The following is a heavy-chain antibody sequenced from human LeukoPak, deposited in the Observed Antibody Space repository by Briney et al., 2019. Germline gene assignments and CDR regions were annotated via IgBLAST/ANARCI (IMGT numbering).Heavy chain of an antibody. CDR2: ISPGGGSK. V-gene: IGHV3-11*01. CDR1: GFTFTDYH. J-gene: IGHJ4*02. CDR3: AGGRDTAVAGPGGYFDY. Sequence: GSLTLSCAAFGFTFTDYHMSWIRQAPGKGLECVSYISPGGGSKYFADSVKGRFTISRDNAKNSLYLQMNSLTAEDTAVYYCAGGRDTAVAGPGGYFDYGAQGTLVTVSA. D-gene: IGHD6-19*01.